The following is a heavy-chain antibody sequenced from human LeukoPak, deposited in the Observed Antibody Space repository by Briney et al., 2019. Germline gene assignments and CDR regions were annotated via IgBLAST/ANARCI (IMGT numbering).Heavy chain of an antibody. CDR3: ARTSSYDFWSGPRWFDP. Sequence: NPGESLKISCKGSGYSFTSYWIGWVRQMPGKGLEWRGIIYPGDSDTRYSPSFQGQVTISADKSISTAYLQWSSLKASDTAMYYCARTSSYDFWSGPRWFDPWGQGTLVTVSS. J-gene: IGHJ5*02. D-gene: IGHD3-3*01. V-gene: IGHV5-51*01. CDR1: GYSFTSYW. CDR2: IYPGDSDT.